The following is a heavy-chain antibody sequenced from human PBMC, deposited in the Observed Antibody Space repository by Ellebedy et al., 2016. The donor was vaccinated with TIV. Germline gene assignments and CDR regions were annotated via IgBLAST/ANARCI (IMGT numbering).Heavy chain of an antibody. CDR1: GYTFTSND. CDR3: ARGAGEEGADWFEP. CDR2: MNANSGNT. V-gene: IGHV1-8*02. Sequence: AASVKVSCKASGYTFTSNDINWVRQATGQGLEWMGWMNANSGNTSYAQKFQGRVTMTRDTAISTAYMELSSLTSEDTAVYYCARGAGEEGADWFEPWGQGTLVTVSS. J-gene: IGHJ5*02. D-gene: IGHD1-14*01.